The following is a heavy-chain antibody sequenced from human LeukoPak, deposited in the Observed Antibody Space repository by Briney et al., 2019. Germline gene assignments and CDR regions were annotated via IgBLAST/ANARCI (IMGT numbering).Heavy chain of an antibody. CDR3: AKAGSTAWTAIDY. V-gene: IGHV3-33*06. J-gene: IGHJ4*02. CDR1: GFTFSSYG. D-gene: IGHD2-2*01. Sequence: PGGSLRLSCAASGFTFSSYGMHWVRQAPGKGLEWVAVIWYDGSDKYYADSVKGRFTISRDNSKNTLYLQMNSLRADDTAVYYCAKAGSTAWTAIDYWGQGTLVTVSS. CDR2: IWYDGSDK.